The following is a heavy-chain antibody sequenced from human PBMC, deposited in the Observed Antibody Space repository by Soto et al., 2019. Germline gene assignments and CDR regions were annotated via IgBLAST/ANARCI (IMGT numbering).Heavy chain of an antibody. V-gene: IGHV3-23*01. Sequence: PGGSLRLSCAASGFTFSSYAMSWVRQAPGKGLEWVSAISGSGGSTYYADSVKGRFTISRDNSKNTLYLQMNSLRAEDTAVYYCAKERVRIAVAGNYYYYMDVWGKGTKVTVSS. J-gene: IGHJ6*03. D-gene: IGHD6-19*01. CDR1: GFTFSSYA. CDR3: AKERVRIAVAGNYYYYMDV. CDR2: ISGSGGST.